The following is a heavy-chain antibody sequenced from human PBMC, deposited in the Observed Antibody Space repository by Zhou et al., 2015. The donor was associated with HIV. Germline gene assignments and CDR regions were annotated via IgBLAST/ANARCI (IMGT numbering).Heavy chain of an antibody. CDR3: ARVGAAAGRRCPDY. J-gene: IGHJ4*02. Sequence: DVQLGGLWGEAWSARGRSLRISCTASDFSVSGHHMNWVRQAPGKGLEWVSGISSSGGSTYYPDSVKGRFTISRDNSKNTLYLQMNSLSAEDTAVYYCARVGAAAGRRCPDYWGQGTLVTVSS. CDR1: DFSVSGHH. V-gene: IGHV3-23*04. CDR2: ISSSGGST. D-gene: IGHD6-13*01.